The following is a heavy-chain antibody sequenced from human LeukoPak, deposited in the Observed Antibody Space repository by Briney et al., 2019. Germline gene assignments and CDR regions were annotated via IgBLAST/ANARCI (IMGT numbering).Heavy chain of an antibody. Sequence: GGSLRLSCVTSGFTFSGYWMHWVRQGPEKGLELVSRIDNDGHGIIYADSVKGRFTTSRDNVKNTLYLQMNSLRVEDMAVCYCAAGGGWDPSFGVVTHIDAWGKGTTVVVS. J-gene: IGHJ6*03. CDR3: AAGGGWDPSFGVVTHIDA. CDR2: IDNDGHGI. D-gene: IGHD3-3*01. V-gene: IGHV3-74*01. CDR1: GFTFSGYW.